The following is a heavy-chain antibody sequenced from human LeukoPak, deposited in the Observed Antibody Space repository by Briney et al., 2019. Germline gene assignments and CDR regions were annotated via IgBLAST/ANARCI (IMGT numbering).Heavy chain of an antibody. V-gene: IGHV3-21*01. CDR3: ARDSLSVDCSDGICYYDFHYYYMDV. J-gene: IGHJ6*03. D-gene: IGHD2-15*01. CDR2: ISDTNTYV. Sequence: GGSLRLSCAASGFTFSSYTMHWVRQAPGKGLEWVASISDTNTYVDYIDSVKGRFTISRDNAMKSLYLQMNRLRAEDTAVYFCARDSLSVDCSDGICYYDFHYYYMDVWGKGTAVTVSS. CDR1: GFTFSSYT.